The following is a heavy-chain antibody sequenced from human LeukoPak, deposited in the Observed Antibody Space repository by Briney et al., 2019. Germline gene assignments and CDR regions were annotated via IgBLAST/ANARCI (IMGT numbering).Heavy chain of an antibody. CDR2: ISAYNGNT. Sequence: ASVKVSCKASGYTFTSYGISWVRQAPGQGLEWMGWISAYNGNTNYAQKLQGRVTMTTDTSTSTAYMELSSLRSEDTAVYYCAREIANTAMVTPLEDYYYMDVWGKGTTVTVSS. CDR1: GYTFTSYG. CDR3: AREIANTAMVTPLEDYYYMDV. V-gene: IGHV1-18*01. J-gene: IGHJ6*03. D-gene: IGHD5-18*01.